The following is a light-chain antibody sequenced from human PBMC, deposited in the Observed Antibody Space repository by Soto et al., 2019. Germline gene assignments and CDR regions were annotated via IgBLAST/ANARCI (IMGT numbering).Light chain of an antibody. CDR2: AAS. CDR3: HDYGTLWT. V-gene: IGKV3-20*01. CDR1: QSVSSNK. Sequence: ETVLTQSPGTVSLSPWDRATLPCRASQSVSSNKLAWYQQKPGQAPRLLIYAASSRDTDIPDRFSGSGCGTELTRDINRLEPEDFAVYYCHDYGTLWTGGQGTKVDIK. J-gene: IGKJ1*01.